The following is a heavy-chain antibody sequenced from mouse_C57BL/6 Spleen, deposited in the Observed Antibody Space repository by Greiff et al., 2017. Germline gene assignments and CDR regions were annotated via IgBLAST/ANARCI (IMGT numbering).Heavy chain of an antibody. D-gene: IGHD1-1*01. CDR2: IYPGSGST. Sequence: QVQLQQPGAELVKPGASVKMSCKASGYTFTSYWITWVKQRPGQGLEWIGDIYPGSGSTNYNEKFKSKATLTVDTSSSTAYMQLSSLTSEDSAVYYCAREETTESWFAYWGQGTLVTVSA. CDR3: AREETTESWFAY. CDR1: GYTFTSYW. J-gene: IGHJ3*01. V-gene: IGHV1-55*01.